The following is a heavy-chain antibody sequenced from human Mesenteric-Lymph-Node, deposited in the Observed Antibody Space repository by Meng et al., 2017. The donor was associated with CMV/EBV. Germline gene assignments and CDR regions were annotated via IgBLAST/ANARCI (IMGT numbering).Heavy chain of an antibody. D-gene: IGHD3-10*01. J-gene: IGHJ6*02. V-gene: IGHV3-7*03. CDR2: IKQYGSEQ. Sequence: GESLKISCAASGFSLIHYWMAWVRQAPGKGLEWVANIKQYGSEQYHVGSVEGRFTISRDNAKNSLYLQMNSLRAEDTAVYYCAKNRGGVLPGMDVWGQGTTVTVSS. CDR1: GFSLIHYW. CDR3: AKNRGGVLPGMDV.